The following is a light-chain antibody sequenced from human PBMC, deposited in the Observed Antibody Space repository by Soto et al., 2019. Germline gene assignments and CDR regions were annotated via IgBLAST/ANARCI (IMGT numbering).Light chain of an antibody. CDR3: QQYYSYPRT. Sequence: AIRMTQSPSSVSASPGDRVTVTCRASQGINTFLAWYKQRPGKAPEFLMHAASKLYSGVPSRFIGSGSGTNFTLTITGPQSDDFATYDCQQYYSYPRTFGQGPKVEI. CDR2: AAS. J-gene: IGKJ1*01. V-gene: IGKV1-8*01. CDR1: QGINTF.